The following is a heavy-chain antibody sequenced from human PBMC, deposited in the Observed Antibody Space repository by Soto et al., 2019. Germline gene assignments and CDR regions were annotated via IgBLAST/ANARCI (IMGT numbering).Heavy chain of an antibody. CDR2: IIGSGGST. V-gene: IGHV3-23*01. CDR1: GLIFSSYA. J-gene: IGHJ4*02. Sequence: GSLRLSCSASGLIFSSYAMSWVRQAPGKGLEWVSAIIGSGGSTYYADSAKGRFTISRDNSKNTLYLQMNSLRAEDTAVYYCADISSHPFGYWGQGTLVNVPS. CDR3: ADISSHPFGY. D-gene: IGHD6-13*01.